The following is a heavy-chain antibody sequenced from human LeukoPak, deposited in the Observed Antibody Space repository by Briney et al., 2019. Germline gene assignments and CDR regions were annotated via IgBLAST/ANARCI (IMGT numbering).Heavy chain of an antibody. Sequence: SETLSLTCAVYGGPFSGYYWNWIRQPPGKGLEWIGEINHNGYTNYNPSLKSRVTISVDTSKNQFSLKVYSLTAADTAVCFCARAGTGDRSAVFDYWGQEILVTVSS. CDR3: ARAGTGDRSAVFDY. J-gene: IGHJ4*02. D-gene: IGHD7-27*01. V-gene: IGHV4-34*01. CDR2: INHNGYT. CDR1: GGPFSGYY.